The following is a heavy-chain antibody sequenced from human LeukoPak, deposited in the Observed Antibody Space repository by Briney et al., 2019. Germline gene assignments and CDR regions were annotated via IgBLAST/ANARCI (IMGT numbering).Heavy chain of an antibody. Sequence: ASVKVSCKASGYTFTGYYMHWVRQAPGQGLEWMGWINPNSGGTNYAQKFQGRVTMTRDTSISTAYMELSRLRSDDTAVYYCARVVCSGGSCSDAFDIWGQGTMVTVSS. CDR1: GYTFTGYY. V-gene: IGHV1-2*02. CDR3: ARVVCSGGSCSDAFDI. J-gene: IGHJ3*02. D-gene: IGHD2-15*01. CDR2: INPNSGGT.